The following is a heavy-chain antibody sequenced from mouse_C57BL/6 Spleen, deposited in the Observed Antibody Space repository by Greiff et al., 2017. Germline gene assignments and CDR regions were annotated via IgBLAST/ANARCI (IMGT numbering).Heavy chain of an antibody. J-gene: IGHJ4*01. CDR3: TRVGYYYAMDY. CDR1: GFTFSSYA. CDR2: ISSGGDYI. V-gene: IGHV5-9-1*02. D-gene: IGHD2-2*01. Sequence: DVHLVESGEGLVKPGGSLKLSCAASGFTFSSYAMSWVRQTPEQRLEWVAYISSGGDYIYYADTVKGRFTISRDNARNTLYLQMSSLKSEDTAMYYCTRVGYYYAMDYWGQGTSVTVSS.